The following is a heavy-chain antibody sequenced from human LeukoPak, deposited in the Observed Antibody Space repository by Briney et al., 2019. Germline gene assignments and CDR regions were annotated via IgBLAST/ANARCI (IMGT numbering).Heavy chain of an antibody. CDR1: GGSISSYY. CDR3: ARLSVDHDAFDI. Sequence: SETLSLTCTVSGGSISSYYWSWIRQPAGQGLEWIGRIYTSGSTCYNPSLKCRGTMSVDRSRNQFSLKLSPVTAANTAVYYCARLSVDHDAFDIWGQGTMVTVSS. D-gene: IGHD5-12*01. CDR2: IYTSGST. V-gene: IGHV4-4*07. J-gene: IGHJ3*02.